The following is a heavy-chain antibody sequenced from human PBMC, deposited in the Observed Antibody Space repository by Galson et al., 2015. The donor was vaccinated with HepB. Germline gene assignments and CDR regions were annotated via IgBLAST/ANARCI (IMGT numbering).Heavy chain of an antibody. V-gene: IGHV5-51*01. D-gene: IGHD2-15*01. J-gene: IGHJ5*02. CDR3: ARHLGSCRSGSCYVDH. Sequence: QSGAEVKKPGESLKISCKGSGYSFSSYWIGWVRQMPGKGLEWMGINYPADSDTRYSPSFQGQVTISGDKSINTAFLQWSSLKASDTAMYYCARHLGSCRSGSCYVDHWGQGTLVTVSS. CDR1: GYSFSSYW. CDR2: NYPADSDT.